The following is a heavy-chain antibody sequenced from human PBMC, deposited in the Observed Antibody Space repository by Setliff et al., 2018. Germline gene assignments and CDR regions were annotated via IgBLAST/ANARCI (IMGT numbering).Heavy chain of an antibody. Sequence: SETLSLTCTVSGGSISSSGYYWGWIRQPPGKGLEWIGSIYYRGSTYYNPSLKSRVTMSVDASKNQFSLKLSSVTAADTAAYYCARGDSSGYYYILFDFWGQGTQVTV. D-gene: IGHD3-22*01. V-gene: IGHV4-39*07. CDR3: ARGDSSGYYYILFDF. CDR1: GGSISSSGYY. J-gene: IGHJ4*02. CDR2: IYYRGST.